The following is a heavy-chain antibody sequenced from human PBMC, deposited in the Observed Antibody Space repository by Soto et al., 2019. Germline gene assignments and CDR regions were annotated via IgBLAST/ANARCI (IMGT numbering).Heavy chain of an antibody. V-gene: IGHV1-3*01. J-gene: IGHJ6*02. CDR1: GYTFTTYS. Sequence: QVQLVQSGPEMKKPGASVKLSCKASGYTFTTYSMHWVRQAPGQRLEWMGWIHAGNGNTEHSQKCKGRVTSTRYTSASTDDLELGSLRSEDTAVYYCARAACSSTSGYNYYAYGMDVWGQGTAVTVS. CDR2: IHAGNGNT. CDR3: ARAACSSTSGYNYYAYGMDV. D-gene: IGHD2-2*01.